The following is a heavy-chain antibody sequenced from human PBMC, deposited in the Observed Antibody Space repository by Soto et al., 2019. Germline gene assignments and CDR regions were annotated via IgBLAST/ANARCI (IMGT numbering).Heavy chain of an antibody. Sequence: QVQLVESGGGLVKPGGSLRLSCAASGFSISDYYMSWIRQAPGKWLEWVSYITSSGSSIYYGDSVKGRFTLSRDNAKNSLYLQMNSLRAEDTAVYYCARGSSVHGGVFDYWGQGTLVTVSS. CDR1: GFSISDYY. CDR2: ITSSGSSI. D-gene: IGHD6-19*01. CDR3: ARGSSVHGGVFDY. V-gene: IGHV3-11*01. J-gene: IGHJ4*02.